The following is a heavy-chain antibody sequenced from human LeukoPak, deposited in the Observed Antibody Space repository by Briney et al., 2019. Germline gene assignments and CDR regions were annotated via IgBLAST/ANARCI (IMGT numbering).Heavy chain of an antibody. CDR3: ERAREVTGDFDY. D-gene: IGHD2-21*02. CDR2: ISSSSSTI. J-gene: IGHJ4*02. Sequence: GGSLRLSCAASGFTFSSYSMNWVRQAPGKGLDWLSYISSSSSTIYYADSVKGRFTISRDNAKNSLYLQMNSLRAEDTAVYYCERAREVTGDFDYWGQGTLVTVSS. V-gene: IGHV3-48*01. CDR1: GFTFSSYS.